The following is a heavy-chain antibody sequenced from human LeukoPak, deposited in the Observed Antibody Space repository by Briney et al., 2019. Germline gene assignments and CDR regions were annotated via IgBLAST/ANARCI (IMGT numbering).Heavy chain of an antibody. V-gene: IGHV3-30*18. Sequence: GGSLRLSCAASGFTFSRYGMHWVRQAPGKGLEWVSVISYDGSNEHYADSVKGRFTISRDNSNNTLFLQMNSLRAEDTAFYYCAKGLDTVTTRDAFDVWGQGTMVTVSS. CDR2: ISYDGSNE. CDR1: GFTFSRYG. D-gene: IGHD4-17*01. CDR3: AKGLDTVTTRDAFDV. J-gene: IGHJ3*01.